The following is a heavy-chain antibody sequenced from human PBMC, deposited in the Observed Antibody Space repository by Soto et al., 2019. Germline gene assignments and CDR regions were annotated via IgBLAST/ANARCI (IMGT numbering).Heavy chain of an antibody. CDR3: AHFSRNYDDSSGYLDDFDI. V-gene: IGHV2-5*01. Sequence: SGPTLVKPTQTLTLTCTFSGFSLSTSGVGVGWIRQPPGKALEWLALIYWNDDKRYSPSLKSRLTITKDTSKNQVVLTMTNMDPVDTATYYCAHFSRNYDDSSGYLDDFDIWGQGPMLTVSS. D-gene: IGHD3-22*01. CDR1: GFSLSTSGVG. J-gene: IGHJ3*02. CDR2: IYWNDDK.